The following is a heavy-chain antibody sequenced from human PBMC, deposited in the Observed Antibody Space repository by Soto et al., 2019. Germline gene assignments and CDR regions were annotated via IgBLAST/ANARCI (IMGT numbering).Heavy chain of an antibody. D-gene: IGHD3-10*01. Sequence: EVQLLDSGGGLVQPGGSLRLSCAASGFTFSGYALTWVRQAPGKGLEWVSAISGGGDATFYADSVKGRFTISRDNSNNTLYLQMNTLRAEDTAVYYCARTVSGSTGRPDLWYFDLWGRGTLVTVSS. CDR1: GFTFSGYA. CDR3: ARTVSGSTGRPDLWYFDL. V-gene: IGHV3-23*01. J-gene: IGHJ2*01. CDR2: ISGGGDAT.